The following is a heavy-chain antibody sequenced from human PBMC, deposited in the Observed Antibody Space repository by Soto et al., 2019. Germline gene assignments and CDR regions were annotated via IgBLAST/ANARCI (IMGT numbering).Heavy chain of an antibody. J-gene: IGHJ4*02. CDR2: VSHDGKTE. CDR1: GFTFSSYA. V-gene: IGHV3-30*04. CDR3: AKDLRIAVTGTDYFDS. Sequence: PGGSLILSCAASGFTFSSYAMHWVRQAPGKGLEWVAVVSHDGKTEYHAASVKGRFTISRDTSANILSLQMNSLRDEDTAVYYCAKDLRIAVTGTDYFDSWGQGTLVTVSS. D-gene: IGHD6-19*01.